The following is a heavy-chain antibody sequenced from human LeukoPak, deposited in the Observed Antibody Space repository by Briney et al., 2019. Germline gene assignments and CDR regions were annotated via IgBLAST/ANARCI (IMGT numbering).Heavy chain of an antibody. CDR3: VSSVGATSAHYYYYYMDV. V-gene: IGHV3-30*02. CDR1: GFTFSSYG. Sequence: GGSLRLSCAASGFTFSSYGMHWVRQAPGKGLEWVAFIRYDGSNKYYADSVKGRFTISRDNSKNTLYLQMNSLRAEDTAVYYCVSSVGATSAHYYYYYMDVWGKGTTVTVSS. CDR2: IRYDGSNK. D-gene: IGHD1-26*01. J-gene: IGHJ6*03.